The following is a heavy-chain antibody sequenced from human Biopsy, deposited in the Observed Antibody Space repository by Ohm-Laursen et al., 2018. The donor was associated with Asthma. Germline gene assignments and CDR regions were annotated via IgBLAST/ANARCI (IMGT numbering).Heavy chain of an antibody. J-gene: IGHJ6*02. V-gene: IGHV1-69*13. D-gene: IGHD5-12*01. CDR1: EGSFSNFA. CDR3: ARGYSGSDRIVYYYSGMEV. Sequence: VKISCKASEGSFSNFAISWVRQAPRQGLEWMGGLIPDLGSADYAQMFEGRVTITADESTSTAYMELSSLRSEDTAVYYCARGYSGSDRIVYYYSGMEVWGQGTTVTVSS. CDR2: LIPDLGSA.